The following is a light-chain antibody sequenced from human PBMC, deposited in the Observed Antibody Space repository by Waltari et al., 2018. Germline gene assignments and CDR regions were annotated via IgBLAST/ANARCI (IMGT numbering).Light chain of an antibody. CDR3: QQYDDFPST. CDR2: SAS. J-gene: IGKJ2*01. CDR1: QNVITW. V-gene: IGKV1-5*03. Sequence: DIQMPQSPSTLSVPVGDRVTITCRASQNVITWLAWYQQKPGKPPKLLVHSASILETGVPSRFIGSGSGTTFTLTINSLQPDDLAAYYCQQYDDFPSTFGQGTKLEIK.